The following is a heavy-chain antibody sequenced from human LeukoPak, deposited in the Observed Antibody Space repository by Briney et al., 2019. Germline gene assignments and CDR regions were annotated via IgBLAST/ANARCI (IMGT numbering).Heavy chain of an antibody. CDR1: GFTVDNYY. D-gene: IGHD6-19*01. Sequence: PGGSLRLSCAASGFTVDNYYMIWVRQAPGKGLEWVSLIYRIGTTNYADSVRGRFTISRDNSKNTVYLQMNSLRADDTAIYYCARGRAVTVNYYFDTWGQGTLVTVAS. CDR2: IYRIGTT. V-gene: IGHV3-53*01. CDR3: ARGRAVTVNYYFDT. J-gene: IGHJ4*02.